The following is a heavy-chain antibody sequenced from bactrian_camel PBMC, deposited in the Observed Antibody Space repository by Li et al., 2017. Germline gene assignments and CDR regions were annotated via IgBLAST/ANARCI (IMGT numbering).Heavy chain of an antibody. CDR2: ISDDSRTT. CDR3: APCARCYSGSWFVRGSRS. D-gene: IGHD3*01. V-gene: IGHV3S25*01. J-gene: IGHJ4*01. CDR1: GFAFSDYW. Sequence: ASGFAFSDYWMYWVRQAPGKEFEWVASISDDSRTTDYGGFLKTRFTISRDNAKNTIYLQMSSLKPEDTAVYYCAPCARCYSGSWFVRGSRSWGQGTQVTVS.